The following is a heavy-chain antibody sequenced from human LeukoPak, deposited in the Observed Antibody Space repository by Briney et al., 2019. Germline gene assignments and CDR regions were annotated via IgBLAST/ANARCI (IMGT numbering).Heavy chain of an antibody. CDR3: ARDGGYCSSTSCSHYYYYMDV. V-gene: IGHV3-30-3*01. Sequence: GGSLRLSCAASGFTFSSYAMHWVRQAPGRGLEWVAVISYDGSNKYYADSVKGRFTISRDNSKNTLYLQMNSLRAEDTAVYYCARDGGYCSSTSCSHYYYYMDVWGKGTTVTVSS. D-gene: IGHD2-2*01. CDR2: ISYDGSNK. J-gene: IGHJ6*03. CDR1: GFTFSSYA.